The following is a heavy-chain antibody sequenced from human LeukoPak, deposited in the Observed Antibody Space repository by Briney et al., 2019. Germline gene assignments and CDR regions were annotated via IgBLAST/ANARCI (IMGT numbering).Heavy chain of an antibody. J-gene: IGHJ4*02. D-gene: IGHD2-2*03. Sequence: PGGSLRLSCAASGFTFSTCAMHWVRQAPGKGLEWVALISYDGSNQYYVDSVKGRFSISRDNSKNTLYLQMSSLRAEDTAVYYCAREMGIVVIPAALDYWGQGTLVTVSS. CDR2: ISYDGSNQ. V-gene: IGHV3-30-3*01. CDR3: AREMGIVVIPAALDY. CDR1: GFTFSTCA.